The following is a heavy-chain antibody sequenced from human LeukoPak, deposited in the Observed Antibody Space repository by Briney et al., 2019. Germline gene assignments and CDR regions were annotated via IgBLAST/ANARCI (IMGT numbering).Heavy chain of an antibody. CDR3: ARLDYYDSSGYYIPQH. D-gene: IGHD3-22*01. CDR1: GYTFTGYY. V-gene: IGHV1-2*06. J-gene: IGHJ1*01. CDR2: INPNSGGT. Sequence: TSMKVSCKASGYTFTGYYMHWVRQAPGQGLEWMGRINPNSGGTNYAQKLQGRVTMTRDTSIGTAYMELSRLRSDDTAVYYCARLDYYDSSGYYIPQHWGQGTLVTVSS.